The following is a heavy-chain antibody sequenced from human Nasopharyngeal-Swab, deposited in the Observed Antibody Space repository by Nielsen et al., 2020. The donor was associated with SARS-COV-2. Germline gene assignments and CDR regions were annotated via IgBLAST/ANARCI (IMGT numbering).Heavy chain of an antibody. D-gene: IGHD3-9*01. CDR2: IKQDGSEK. J-gene: IGHJ4*02. V-gene: IGHV3-7*01. CDR1: GFTFSSYW. CDR3: VRDGYFDWSFGY. Sequence: GGSLRLSCAASGFTFSSYWMSWVRQAPGKGLEWVANIKQDGSEKYYVDSVKGRFTISRDNARNSLHLQMHSLRAEDTAVYYCVRDGYFDWSFGYWGQGTLVTVSS.